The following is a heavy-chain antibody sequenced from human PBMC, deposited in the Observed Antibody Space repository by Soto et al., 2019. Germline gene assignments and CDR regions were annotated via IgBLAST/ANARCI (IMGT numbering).Heavy chain of an antibody. V-gene: IGHV3-15*01. D-gene: IGHD6-6*01. CDR2: IKSKADGGTK. Sequence: EVQLVESGGGLVKTGGSLRLSCAASGFTFSNAWMSWVRLAPGKGLEWVGRIKSKADGGTKDYAAPVKGRFTISRDDSRNMVFLQMNSLKSEDTALYFCITDLGAARYFEFCGQGTLVTVSS. CDR1: GFTFSNAW. CDR3: ITDLGAARYFEF. J-gene: IGHJ4*02.